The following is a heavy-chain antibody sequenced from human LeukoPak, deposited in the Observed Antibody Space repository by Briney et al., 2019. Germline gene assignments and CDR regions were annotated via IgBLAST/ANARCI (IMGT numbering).Heavy chain of an antibody. J-gene: IGHJ4*02. D-gene: IGHD5-12*01. CDR2: VYPSGSS. CDR1: GGSINSYY. Sequence: SETLSLTCNVSGGSINSYYWSWIRQPAGKGLEWIGRVYPSGSSNYSPSLKSRVTMSVDTSKNQFSLRLSSVTAADTAVYYCARESAQSVDIVATRHFDYWGQGTLVTVSP. V-gene: IGHV4-4*07. CDR3: ARESAQSVDIVATRHFDY.